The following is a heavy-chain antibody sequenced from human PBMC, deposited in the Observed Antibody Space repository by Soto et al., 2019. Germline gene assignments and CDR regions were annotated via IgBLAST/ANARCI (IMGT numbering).Heavy chain of an antibody. J-gene: IGHJ4*02. CDR3: SARYDFWGDYTQVALDY. Sequence: AGGSLRLACAASGLIFSNAWMNWVRQAPGKGLEWVGRIKSKTDGGTTDYTTPVKGRFTISRDDSKNTLYLQMNSLKTEDTAVYYCSARYDFWGDYTQVALDYWGQGTLVTVSS. D-gene: IGHD3-3*01. CDR1: GLIFSNAW. CDR2: IKSKTDGGTT. V-gene: IGHV3-15*07.